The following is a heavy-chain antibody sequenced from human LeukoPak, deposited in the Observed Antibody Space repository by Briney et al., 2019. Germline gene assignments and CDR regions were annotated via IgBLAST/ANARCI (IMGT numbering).Heavy chain of an antibody. CDR1: GYSFTAFY. D-gene: IGHD6-6*01. Sequence: ASVKVSCKAPGYSFTAFYIHGVRQALGQGVEWMWWIHPRSGDTNYAYTFQGSVTITRDTSISTAYMDLGSLGSDDTDVYYCARDRRIAAPYAFDIWGRGTMVTVCS. J-gene: IGHJ3*02. CDR3: ARDRRIAAPYAFDI. CDR2: IHPRSGDT. V-gene: IGHV1-2*02.